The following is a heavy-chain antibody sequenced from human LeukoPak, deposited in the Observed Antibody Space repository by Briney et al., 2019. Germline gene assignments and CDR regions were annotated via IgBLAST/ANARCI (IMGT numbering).Heavy chain of an antibody. CDR2: ISDYNGNT. V-gene: IGHV1-18*01. D-gene: IGHD3-16*01. J-gene: IGHJ4*02. CDR3: ARRNPVGGIGYFDY. CDR1: GYTFTSYG. Sequence: ASVKVSCKASGYTFTSYGISWLRQAPGQGLEWMGWISDYNGNTNYAQKLQGRVTMTTDTSTSTAYMELRSLRSDDTAVYYCARRNPVGGIGYFDYWGQGTLVTVSS.